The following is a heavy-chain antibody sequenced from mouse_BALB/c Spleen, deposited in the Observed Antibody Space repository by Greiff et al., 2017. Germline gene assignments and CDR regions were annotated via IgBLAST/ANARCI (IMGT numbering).Heavy chain of an antibody. V-gene: IGHV1S22*01. J-gene: IGHJ3*01. CDR2: IYPGSGST. CDR3: TRDGYYVAY. D-gene: IGHD2-3*01. CDR1: GYTFTSYW. Sequence: LQQPGSELVRPGASVKLSCKASGYTFTSYWMHWVKQRPGQGLEWIGNIYPGSGSTNYDEKFKSKATLTVDTSSSTAYMQLSSLTSEDSAVYYCTRDGYYVAYWGQGTLVTVSA.